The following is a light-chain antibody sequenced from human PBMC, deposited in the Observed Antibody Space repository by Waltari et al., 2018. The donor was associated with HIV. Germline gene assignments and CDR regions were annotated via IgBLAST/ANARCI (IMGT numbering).Light chain of an antibody. CDR1: QSLFFTSNNKHKNY. Sequence: DIVMTQSPDSLAVFPGERATIHCTSRQSLFFTSNNKHKNYLTWYQQKPGHPPKLLIYWSNARESGVPERFSGGGSGTDFTLTISSLQPDDVAIYFCQQHYSLPWTFGQGTKVEI. J-gene: IGKJ1*01. CDR3: QQHYSLPWT. V-gene: IGKV4-1*01. CDR2: WSN.